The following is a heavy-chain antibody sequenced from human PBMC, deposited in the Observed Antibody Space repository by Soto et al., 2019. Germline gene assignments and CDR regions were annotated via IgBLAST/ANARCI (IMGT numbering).Heavy chain of an antibody. V-gene: IGHV4-31*03. Sequence: QVQLQESGPGLVKPSQTLSLTCTVSGGSISSGGYSWNWIRQHPGKGLEWIGYIYYSGSTYYNPSLKSRITISVDTSKNQFSLKLSSVIAADTAVYYCARDSSNWYGWFDPWGQGTLVTVSS. CDR2: IYYSGST. J-gene: IGHJ5*02. CDR3: ARDSSNWYGWFDP. D-gene: IGHD6-13*01. CDR1: GGSISSGGYS.